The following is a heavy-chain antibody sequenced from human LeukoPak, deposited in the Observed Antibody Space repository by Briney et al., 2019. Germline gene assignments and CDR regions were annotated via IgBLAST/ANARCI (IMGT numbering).Heavy chain of an antibody. V-gene: IGHV3-74*01. CDR2: INRDGSST. D-gene: IGHD6-13*01. CDR3: VRDDSSHFDY. J-gene: IGHJ4*02. CDR1: GFTFRSYW. Sequence: GGSLRLSCAASGFTFRSYWMHWVRQAPGKGLVWVSRINRDGSSTNYADSVKGRFTISRDNAKNTLYLQMSSLRAEATAVYYCVRDDSSHFDYWGQGALVTVSS.